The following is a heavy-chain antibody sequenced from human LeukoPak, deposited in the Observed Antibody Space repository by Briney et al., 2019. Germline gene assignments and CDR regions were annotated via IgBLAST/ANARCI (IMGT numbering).Heavy chain of an antibody. CDR3: ARGRYYYDSSGYLDY. J-gene: IGHJ4*02. Sequence: ASVKVSCKASGYTFTGYYMHWVRQAPGQGLEWRGWINPNSGGTNYAQKFQGRVTMTRDTSISTAYMELSRLRSDDTAVYYCARGRYYYDSSGYLDYWGQGTLVTASS. CDR1: GYTFTGYY. CDR2: INPNSGGT. D-gene: IGHD3-22*01. V-gene: IGHV1-2*02.